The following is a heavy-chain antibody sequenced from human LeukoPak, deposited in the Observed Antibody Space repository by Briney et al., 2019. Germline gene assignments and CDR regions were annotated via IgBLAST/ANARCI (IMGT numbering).Heavy chain of an antibody. J-gene: IGHJ4*02. D-gene: IGHD6-19*01. V-gene: IGHV3-23*01. Sequence: GGSLRLSCAASGFTFSSYAMSRVRQAPGKGLEWVSAISGSGGSTYYADSVKGRFTISRDNSKNTLYLQMNSLRAEDTAVYYCAKDLRPDHTRPGIAVVPLDYWGQGTLVTVSS. CDR2: ISGSGGST. CDR3: AKDLRPDHTRPGIAVVPLDY. CDR1: GFTFSSYA.